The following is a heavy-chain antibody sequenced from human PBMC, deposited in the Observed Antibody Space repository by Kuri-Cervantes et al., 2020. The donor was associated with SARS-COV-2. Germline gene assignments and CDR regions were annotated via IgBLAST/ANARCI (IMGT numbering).Heavy chain of an antibody. V-gene: IGHV3-30*18. CDR3: AKVLAAYWLAGYFDY. J-gene: IGHJ4*02. Sequence: GGSLRLSCAASGFTFSSYGMHWVRQAPGKGLEWVAVISYDGSNKYYADSVKGRFTISRDNSKNTLYLQMNSLRAGDTAVYYCAKVLAAYWLAGYFDYWGQGTLVTVSS. CDR2: ISYDGSNK. D-gene: IGHD6-6*01. CDR1: GFTFSSYG.